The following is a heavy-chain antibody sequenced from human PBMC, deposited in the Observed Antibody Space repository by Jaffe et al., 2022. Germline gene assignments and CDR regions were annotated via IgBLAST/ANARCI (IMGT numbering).Heavy chain of an antibody. CDR2: VDPEDGET. Sequence: EVQLVQSGAEVKKPGATVKISCKVSGYTFTDYYMHWVQQAPGKGLEWMGLVDPEDGETIYAEKFQGRVTITADTSTDTAYMELSSLRSEDTAVYYCATLGTYYDILTGYYLDYWGQGTLVTVSS. D-gene: IGHD3-9*01. CDR3: ATLGTYYDILTGYYLDY. CDR1: GYTFTDYY. V-gene: IGHV1-69-2*01. J-gene: IGHJ4*02.